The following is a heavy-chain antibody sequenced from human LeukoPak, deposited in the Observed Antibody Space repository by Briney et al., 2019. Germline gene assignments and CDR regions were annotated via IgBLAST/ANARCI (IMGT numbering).Heavy chain of an antibody. CDR2: IYHSGST. CDR3: ARQRFITMVRARGAFDI. Sequence: KSSETLSLTCAVSGGSISSSNWWSWVRQPPGKGLEWIGEIYHSGSTNYNPPLKSRVTISVDTSKNQFSLKLSSVTAADTAVYYCARQRFITMVRARGAFDIWGQGTMVTVSS. CDR1: GGSISSSNW. J-gene: IGHJ3*02. V-gene: IGHV4-4*02. D-gene: IGHD3-10*01.